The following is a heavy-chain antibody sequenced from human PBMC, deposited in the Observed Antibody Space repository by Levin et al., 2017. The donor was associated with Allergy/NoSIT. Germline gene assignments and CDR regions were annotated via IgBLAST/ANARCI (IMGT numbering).Heavy chain of an antibody. CDR3: AREDGSTFDF. CDR1: GGSIRGGGYH. D-gene: IGHD2-2*03. J-gene: IGHJ4*02. Sequence: SQTLSLPCTVSGGSIRGGGYHWPWIRQHPEKGLEWIGYIYYSGSTFYNPSLKSRLMISVDTSKNQFSLNVSSVTAADTAVYYCAREDGSTFDFWGQGALVTVAS. CDR2: IYYSGST. V-gene: IGHV4-31*03.